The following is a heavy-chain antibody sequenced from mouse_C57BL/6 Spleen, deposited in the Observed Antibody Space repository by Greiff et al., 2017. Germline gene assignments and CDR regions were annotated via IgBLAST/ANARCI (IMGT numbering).Heavy chain of an antibody. D-gene: IGHD2-5*01. J-gene: IGHJ3*01. V-gene: IGHV3-6*01. CDR1: GYSITSGYY. CDR3: AEAYSNYLAWFAY. CDR2: ISYDGSN. Sequence: EVQLQQSGPGLVKPSQSLSLTCSVTGYSITSGYYWNWIRQFPGNKLEWMGYISYDGSNNYNPSLKNRISITRDTSKNQFFLKLNSVTTEDTATYYCAEAYSNYLAWFAYWGQGTLVTVSA.